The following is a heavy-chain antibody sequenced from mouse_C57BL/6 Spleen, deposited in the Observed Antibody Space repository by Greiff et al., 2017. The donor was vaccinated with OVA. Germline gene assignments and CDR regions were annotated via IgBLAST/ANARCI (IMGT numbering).Heavy chain of an antibody. CDR3: AREGDYGQDYFDY. D-gene: IGHD2-4*01. CDR2: INPNNGGT. CDR1: GYTFTDYY. Sequence: EVQLQQSGPELVKPGASVKISCKASGYTFTDYYMNWVKQSHGQSLEWIGDINPNNGGTSYNQKFKGKATLTVDKSSSTAYMELRSLTSEDSAVYYCAREGDYGQDYFDYWGQGTTLKGSS. V-gene: IGHV1-26*01. J-gene: IGHJ2*01.